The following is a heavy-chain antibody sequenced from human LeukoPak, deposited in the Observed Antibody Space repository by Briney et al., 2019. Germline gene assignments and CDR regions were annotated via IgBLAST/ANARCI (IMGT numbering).Heavy chain of an antibody. CDR3: AKLSPPSLWFGEPNDAFDI. CDR2: IRYDGSNK. V-gene: IGHV3-30*02. D-gene: IGHD3-10*01. CDR1: GFTFSSYG. Sequence: GGSLRLSCAASGFTFSSYGMHWVRQAPGKGLEWVAFIRYDGSNKYYAGSVKGRFTISRDNSKNTLYLQMNSLRAEDTAVYYCAKLSPPSLWFGEPNDAFDIWGQGTMVTVSS. J-gene: IGHJ3*02.